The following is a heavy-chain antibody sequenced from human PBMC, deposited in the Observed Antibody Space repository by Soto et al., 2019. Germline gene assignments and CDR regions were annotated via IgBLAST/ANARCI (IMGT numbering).Heavy chain of an antibody. CDR3: ARDPGYSYGYN. J-gene: IGHJ4*02. CDR1: GYTFTSYA. CDR2: INAGNGNT. D-gene: IGHD5-18*01. Sequence: GASVKVSFKASGYTFTSYAMPWVLQAPGQRLEWMGWINAGNGNTKYSQKFQGRVTITRDTSASTAYMELSSLRSEDTAVYYCARDPGYSYGYNWGQGTLVTVSS. V-gene: IGHV1-3*01.